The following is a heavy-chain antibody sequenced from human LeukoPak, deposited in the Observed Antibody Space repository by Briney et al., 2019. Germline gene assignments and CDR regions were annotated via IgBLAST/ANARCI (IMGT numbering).Heavy chain of an antibody. CDR3: ARFSTYCSGGSCYPDYYYYGMDV. CDR2: IKQDGSEK. Sequence: GGSLRLSCAASGFTFSSYWMSWVRQAPGKGLEWVANIKQDGSEKYYVDSVKGRFTISRDTAKNSLYLQMNSLRAEDTAVYYCARFSTYCSGGSCYPDYYYYGMDVWGQGTTVTVSS. V-gene: IGHV3-7*01. D-gene: IGHD2-15*01. J-gene: IGHJ6*02. CDR1: GFTFSSYW.